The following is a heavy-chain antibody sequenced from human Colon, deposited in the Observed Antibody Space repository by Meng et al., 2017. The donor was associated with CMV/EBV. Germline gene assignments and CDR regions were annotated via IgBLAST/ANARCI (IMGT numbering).Heavy chain of an antibody. CDR1: GVC. V-gene: IGHV2-5*02. CDR2: IFCDDGE. Sequence: GVCVGWFRHPPGKALVWLALIFCDDGERYRPSLNVRRTITNDTSKSQVVLIMTNMNPMDTATYYCSHSRLLWFEGLLAKLPYNWFDPWGQGTLVTVSS. D-gene: IGHD3-10*01. CDR3: SHSRLLWFEGLLAKLPYNWFDP. J-gene: IGHJ5*02.